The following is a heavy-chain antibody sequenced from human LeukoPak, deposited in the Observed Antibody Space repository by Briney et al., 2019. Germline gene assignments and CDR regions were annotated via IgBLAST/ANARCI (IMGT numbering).Heavy chain of an antibody. CDR3: ARGHYYDSSGPPAYFDY. Sequence: ASVKVSCKASGGAFSSYAISWVRQAPGQGLEWMGGIIPIFGTANYAQKFQGRVTITADESTSTAYMELSSLRSEDTAVYYCARGHYYDSSGPPAYFDYWGQGTLVTVSS. CDR1: GGAFSSYA. J-gene: IGHJ4*02. CDR2: IIPIFGTA. V-gene: IGHV1-69*13. D-gene: IGHD3-22*01.